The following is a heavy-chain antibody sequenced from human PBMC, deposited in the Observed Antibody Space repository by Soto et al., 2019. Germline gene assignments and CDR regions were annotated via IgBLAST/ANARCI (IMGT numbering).Heavy chain of an antibody. CDR2: IIPIFGTA. CDR3: ARDANNWFDP. V-gene: IGHV1-69*06. CDR1: GGTLSSYG. Sequence: SVKVSCKASGGTLSSYGISWVRQAPGQGLEWMGGIIPIFGTANFAQKFQGRVTITSDKSSTTAYMELSSLKSEDTAVYYCARDANNWFDPWGQGSLVPVSS. J-gene: IGHJ5*02.